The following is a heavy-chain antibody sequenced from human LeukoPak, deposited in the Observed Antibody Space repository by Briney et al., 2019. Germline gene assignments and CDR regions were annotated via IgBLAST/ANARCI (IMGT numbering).Heavy chain of an antibody. V-gene: IGHV4-31*03. D-gene: IGHD3-22*01. CDR2: FYYSGST. CDR3: ARAPGYYDSSGSPWFDP. J-gene: IGHJ5*02. Sequence: SQTLSLTCTVSGGSISSGGYYWCWILQHPGKGLECIAYFYYSGSTYYNPSLKSRVTISVDTSKNQFSLKLSSVTAADTAVYYCARAPGYYDSSGSPWFDPWGQGTLVTVSS. CDR1: GGSISSGGYY.